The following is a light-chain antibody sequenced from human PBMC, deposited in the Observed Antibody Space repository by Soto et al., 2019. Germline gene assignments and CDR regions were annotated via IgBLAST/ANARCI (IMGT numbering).Light chain of an antibody. CDR3: QQYYSTPLLT. J-gene: IGKJ4*01. CDR2: WAS. Sequence: DIVMTQSPDSLAVSLGERATINCKSSQSVLYSSNNKNYLAWYQQKPGQPPKLLIYWASTRESGVPDRFSGSGSAKDFTLTISSLQAEDVAVYYCQQYYSTPLLTFGGGTKVEIK. V-gene: IGKV4-1*01. CDR1: QSVLYSSNNKNY.